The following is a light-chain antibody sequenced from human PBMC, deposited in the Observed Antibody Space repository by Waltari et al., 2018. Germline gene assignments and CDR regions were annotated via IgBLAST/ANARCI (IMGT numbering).Light chain of an antibody. CDR3: AAWDDSLNGWV. V-gene: IGLV1-44*01. J-gene: IGLJ3*02. CDR2: SNN. Sequence: QSVLTQPPSASGTPGQRVTISCSGSSSNIGSNTVNWYQQLPGTAPKLLIDSNNQRPSGVPDGFTGSKCGTSASRAISGLQSEDEADYYCAAWDDSLNGWVFGGGTKLTVL. CDR1: SSNIGSNT.